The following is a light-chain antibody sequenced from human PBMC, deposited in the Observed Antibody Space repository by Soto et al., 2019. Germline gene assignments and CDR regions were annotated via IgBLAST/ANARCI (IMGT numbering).Light chain of an antibody. J-gene: IGKJ2*01. V-gene: IGKV3-11*01. CDR1: QSVSSY. CDR2: DAS. CDR3: QQRSNWLRS. Sequence: EIVLTQSPATLSLSPGERATLSCRASQSVSSYLAWYQQKPGQAPRLLIYDASNRATGIPARFSGSGSGTDVTLTISSLEPEDFAVYYCQQRSNWLRSFGQGTKLEIK.